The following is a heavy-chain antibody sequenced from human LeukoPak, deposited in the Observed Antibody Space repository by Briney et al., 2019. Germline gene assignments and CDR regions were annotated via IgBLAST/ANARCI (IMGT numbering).Heavy chain of an antibody. CDR1: GGSRINAGW. D-gene: IGHD3-16*01. CDR2: IFHSGNT. J-gene: IGHJ6*02. Sequence: SETLSLTCDVSGGSRINAGWWSWVRQPPGQGLEWIGEIFHSGNTKYNPSLESRVTISVDKSNHQFTLEMKSVTAADTAIYYCARDLGYYYGLDIWSRGTTVTVSS. V-gene: IGHV4/OR15-8*01. CDR3: ARDLGYYYGLDI.